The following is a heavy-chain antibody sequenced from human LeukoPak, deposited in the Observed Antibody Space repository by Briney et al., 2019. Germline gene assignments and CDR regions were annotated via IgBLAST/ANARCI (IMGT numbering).Heavy chain of an antibody. J-gene: IGHJ6*02. V-gene: IGHV1-69*13. D-gene: IGHD6-6*01. CDR3: AREDQQLDLYYYYYGMDV. CDR1: GGTFSSYA. CDR2: IIPIFGTA. Sequence: ASVKVSCKASGGTFSSYAISWVRQAPGQGLEWMGGIIPIFGTANYAQKFQGRVTITADESTSTAYMELSSLRSEDTAVYYCAREDQQLDLYYYYYGMDVWGQGTTVTVSS.